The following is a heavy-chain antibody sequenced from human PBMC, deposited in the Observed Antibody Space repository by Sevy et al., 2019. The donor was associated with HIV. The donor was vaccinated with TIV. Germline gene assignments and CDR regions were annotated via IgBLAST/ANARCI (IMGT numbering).Heavy chain of an antibody. CDR2: ISWEGVRT. Sequence: GGFLRLSCAASGFTFDDYDMHWVRLVPEKGLEWFSLISWEGVRTYYADSVKGRFTISRDNSKNCLYLHMKSLRPEDTAVYYCAKQVITRPRTYNTDYYYMDVWGKGTTVTVSS. CDR3: AKQVITRPRTYNTDYYYMDV. J-gene: IGHJ6*03. CDR1: GFTFDDYD. V-gene: IGHV3-43D*03. D-gene: IGHD3-3*01.